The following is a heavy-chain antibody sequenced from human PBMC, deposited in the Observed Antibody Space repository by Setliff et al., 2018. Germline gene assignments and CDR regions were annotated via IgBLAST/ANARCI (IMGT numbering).Heavy chain of an antibody. CDR3: TRDYGFCSGGSCSYYGMDV. CDR1: GFTFSSYT. D-gene: IGHD2-15*01. Sequence: LRLSCAGSGFTFSSYTMNWVRQAPGKGLEWVSSIISSGSHIYYADSVKGRFTSSGDNAKNSLYLQMNSLRADDTAVYYCTRDYGFCSGGSCSYYGMDVWGQGTTVTVSS. CDR2: IISSGSHI. J-gene: IGHJ6*02. V-gene: IGHV3-21*01.